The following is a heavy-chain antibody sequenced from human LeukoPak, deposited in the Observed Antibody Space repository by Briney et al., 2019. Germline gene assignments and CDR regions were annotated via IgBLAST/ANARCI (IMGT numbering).Heavy chain of an antibody. CDR2: ISYDGSNK. V-gene: IGHV3-30-3*01. Sequence: PGRSLRLSCAASGFTFSSYAMHWVRQAPGKGLEGVAVISYDGSNKYYADSVKGRFTISRDNSKNTLYLQMNSLRAEDTAVYYCARGPLGPAAGPFDYWGQGTLVTVSS. CDR1: GFTFSSYA. CDR3: ARGPLGPAAGPFDY. D-gene: IGHD6-13*01. J-gene: IGHJ4*02.